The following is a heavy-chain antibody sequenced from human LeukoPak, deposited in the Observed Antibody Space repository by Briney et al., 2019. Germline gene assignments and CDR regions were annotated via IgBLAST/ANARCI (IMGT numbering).Heavy chain of an antibody. D-gene: IGHD6-13*01. CDR3: ARHDLYSSSWSFDY. J-gene: IGHJ4*02. CDR1: GGSISSSSYY. V-gene: IGHV4-39*01. Sequence: SETLSLTCTVSGGSISSSSYYWDWIRQPPGKGLEWIGSIYYSGSTYYNPSLKSRVTISVDTSKNQFSLKLSSVTAADTAVYYCARHDLYSSSWSFDYWGQGTLVTVSS. CDR2: IYYSGST.